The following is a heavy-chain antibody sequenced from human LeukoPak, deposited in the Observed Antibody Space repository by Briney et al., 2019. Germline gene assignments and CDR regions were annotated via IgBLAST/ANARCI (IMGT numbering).Heavy chain of an antibody. CDR3: ARVEYCIKGVCVNFDY. D-gene: IGHD2-8*01. J-gene: IGHJ4*02. V-gene: IGHV1-2*02. CDR2: INPNSGGT. Sequence: GASVKVSCKASGYTFTGPYIHWIRQAPGQGLEWMGWINPNSGGTKYAQKFQGRVTMTRDTSINTAYMELSRPRSDDTAVYYCARVEYCIKGVCVNFDYWGQGTLVTVST. CDR1: GYTFTGPY.